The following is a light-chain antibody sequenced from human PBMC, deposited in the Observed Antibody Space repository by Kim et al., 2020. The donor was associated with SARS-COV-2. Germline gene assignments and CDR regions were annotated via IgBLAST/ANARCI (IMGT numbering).Light chain of an antibody. CDR2: GAF. J-gene: IGKJ2*01. Sequence: EIVMTQSPVTLSVSPGERATLSCRASQSLTSHLAWYQQKPGQAPRLLISGAFTRATGVPARFSGSGSGTEFTLTISSLQSEDFAVYYCQQYAGWPYAFGQRTKVDIK. CDR3: QQYAGWPYA. CDR1: QSLTSH. V-gene: IGKV3-15*01.